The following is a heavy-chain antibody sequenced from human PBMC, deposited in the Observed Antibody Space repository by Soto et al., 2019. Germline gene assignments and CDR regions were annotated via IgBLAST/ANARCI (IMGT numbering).Heavy chain of an antibody. CDR1: GFTFSSSV. D-gene: IGHD3-10*01. Sequence: PGGSLRLSCAASGFTFSSSVISWVRQAPGKGLEWVSAVSANGQGIYYADSVRGRFTISRDNSKNTVFLHMDSLSAEDTAVYYCAKDRHYPRDYFHYWGQGTLVTVSS. CDR3: AKDRHYPRDYFHY. CDR2: VSANGQGI. J-gene: IGHJ4*02. V-gene: IGHV3-23*01.